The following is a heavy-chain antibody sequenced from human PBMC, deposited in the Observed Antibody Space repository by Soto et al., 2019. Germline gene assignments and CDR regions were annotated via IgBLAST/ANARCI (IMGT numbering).Heavy chain of an antibody. J-gene: IGHJ4*02. V-gene: IGHV3-11*01. CDR3: AADTGSFFDY. CDR1: GFTFSDYH. CDR2: ISGRGSTI. Sequence: QVQLVESGGGLVKPGGSLRLSCAASGFTFSDYHMSWIRQAPGKGLEWVSYISGRGSTIQYADSVKGRLTISSDNAKNSLYLQMNSLRAEDTAMYYCAADTGSFFDYWGQGTLFTVSS. D-gene: IGHD2-8*02.